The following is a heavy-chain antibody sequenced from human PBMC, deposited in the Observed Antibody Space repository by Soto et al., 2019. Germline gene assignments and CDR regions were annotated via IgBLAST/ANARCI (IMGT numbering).Heavy chain of an antibody. CDR3: ARAFTTVTTPFDY. CDR1: GGTFSSYA. V-gene: IGHV1-69*06. Sequence: SVKVSCKASGGTFSSYAISWVRQAPGQGLEWMGGIIPIFGTANYAQKFQGRVTITADKSTSTAYMELSSLRSEDTAVYYCARAFTTVTTPFDYWGQGTLVTVSS. CDR2: IIPIFGTA. J-gene: IGHJ4*02. D-gene: IGHD4-17*01.